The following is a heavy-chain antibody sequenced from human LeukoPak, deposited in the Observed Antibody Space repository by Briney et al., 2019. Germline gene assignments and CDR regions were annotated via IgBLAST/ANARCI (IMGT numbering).Heavy chain of an antibody. Sequence: GESLKISCKASGYSFTSYWIGWVRQMPGKGLEWLGTIYPADSESRYSSSFEGLVSMSVDKSISTVYLQWSSLKASGTGMYYCARGAPVAGPYYFDYWGQGALVTVSS. CDR2: IYPADSES. CDR3: ARGAPVAGPYYFDY. V-gene: IGHV5-51*01. J-gene: IGHJ4*02. D-gene: IGHD2-15*01. CDR1: GYSFTSYW.